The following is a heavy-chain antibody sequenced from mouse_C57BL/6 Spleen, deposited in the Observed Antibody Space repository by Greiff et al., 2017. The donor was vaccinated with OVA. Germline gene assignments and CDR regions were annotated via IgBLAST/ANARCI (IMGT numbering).Heavy chain of an antibody. CDR2: IYPGDGDT. D-gene: IGHD1-1*01. V-gene: IGHV1-82*01. J-gene: IGHJ3*01. Sequence: VQLQQSGPELVKPGASVKISCKASGYAFSSSWMNWVKQRPGKGLEWIGRIYPGDGDTNYNGKFKGKATLTADKSSSTAYMQLSSLTSEDSAVYFCARGGPYYYGSSYGFAYWGQGTLVTVSA. CDR1: GYAFSSSW. CDR3: ARGGPYYYGSSYGFAY.